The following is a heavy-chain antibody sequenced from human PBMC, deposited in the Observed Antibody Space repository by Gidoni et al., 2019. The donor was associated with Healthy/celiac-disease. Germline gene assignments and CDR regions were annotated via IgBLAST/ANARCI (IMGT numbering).Heavy chain of an antibody. D-gene: IGHD2-2*02. CDR1: GSSFTSYW. CDR2: IYPGDSDT. Sequence: EVQLVQSGAEVKKPGESLKFSCKGSGSSFTSYWIGWVRQMPGKGLEWMGIIYPGDSDTRYSPSFQGQVTISADKSISTAYLQWSSLKASDTAMYYCARLMVPAAIGPGHGFDYWGQGTLVTVSS. CDR3: ARLMVPAAIGPGHGFDY. V-gene: IGHV5-51*01. J-gene: IGHJ4*02.